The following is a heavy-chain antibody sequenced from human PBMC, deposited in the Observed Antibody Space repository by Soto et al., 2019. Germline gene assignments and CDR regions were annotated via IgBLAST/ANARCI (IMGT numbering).Heavy chain of an antibody. Sequence: SATLSLTCTVSGGSISSYYWSWIRQPPGKGLEWIGYIYYSGSTNYNPSLKSRVTISVDTSKNQFSLKLSSVTAADTAVYYCARDLATYAFDIWGQGTMVTVSS. CDR2: IYYSGST. CDR1: GGSISSYY. D-gene: IGHD5-12*01. V-gene: IGHV4-59*01. J-gene: IGHJ3*02. CDR3: ARDLATYAFDI.